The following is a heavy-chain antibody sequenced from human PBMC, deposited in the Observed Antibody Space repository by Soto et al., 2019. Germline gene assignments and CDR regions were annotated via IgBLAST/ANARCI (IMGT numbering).Heavy chain of an antibody. CDR1: GFTFSTYA. CDR2: ISNEGSNK. J-gene: IGHJ4*02. Sequence: QVQLVESGGGVVQPGGSLRLSCPASGFTFSTYARHWVRQAPGKGLEWVAVISNEGSNKYYADSVKGRFTISRDNSKNTLYLQMNSLRAEDTAVYYCAKWTYSGPLDYWGQGPLVTVSS. V-gene: IGHV3-30*18. D-gene: IGHD2-15*01. CDR3: AKWTYSGPLDY.